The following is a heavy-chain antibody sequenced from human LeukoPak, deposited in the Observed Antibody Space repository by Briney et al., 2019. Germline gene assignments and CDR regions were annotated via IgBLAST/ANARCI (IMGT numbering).Heavy chain of an antibody. CDR3: ATKYSYGTDY. V-gene: IGHV3-21*01. D-gene: IGHD5-18*01. CDR1: GFTLSGKR. CDR2: ISSSSSYI. Sequence: GGSLRLSGAASGFTLSGKRMNWVGKAQGKGREGVSSISSSSSYIYYADSVKGRFTISKDNAKNSLYLQMNSLRAEDTAVYYCATKYSYGTDYWGQGTLVTVSS. J-gene: IGHJ4*02.